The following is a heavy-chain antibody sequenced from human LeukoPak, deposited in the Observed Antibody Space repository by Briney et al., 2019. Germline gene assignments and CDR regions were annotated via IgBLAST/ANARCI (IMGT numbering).Heavy chain of an antibody. Sequence: GGSLRLSCAASGFTFRSYGMHWVRQAPGKGLEWVAIVWYDGNNKYYADSVKGRFTVSRDNSKDTVSLQLNSLRAEDTAVYYCARGSQAAAGAFDYWGQGALVTVPS. CDR3: ARGSQAAAGAFDY. CDR2: VWYDGNNK. V-gene: IGHV3-33*01. J-gene: IGHJ4*02. CDR1: GFTFRSYG. D-gene: IGHD6-13*01.